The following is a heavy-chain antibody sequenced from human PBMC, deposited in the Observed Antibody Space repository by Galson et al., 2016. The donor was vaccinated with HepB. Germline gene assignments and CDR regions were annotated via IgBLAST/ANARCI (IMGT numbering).Heavy chain of an antibody. CDR3: ARAYGDNSFYGMDV. Sequence: SVKVSCKASGYTFTGYYMHWVRQAPGQGLEWMGWINPNSGGTNYAQKFQGRVSMTRDTSISTAYMELSRLRSDDTAVYYCARAYGDNSFYGMDVWGQGTTVNVSS. CDR1: GYTFTGYY. CDR2: INPNSGGT. J-gene: IGHJ6*02. D-gene: IGHD4-17*01. V-gene: IGHV1-2*02.